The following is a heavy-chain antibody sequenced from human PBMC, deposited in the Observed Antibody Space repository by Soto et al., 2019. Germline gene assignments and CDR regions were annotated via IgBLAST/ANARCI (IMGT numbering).Heavy chain of an antibody. CDR2: ISAYNGNT. Sequence: ASVQVSCKASGYTFTSYGISWVRQAPGQGLEWMGWISAYNGNTNYAQKLQGRVTMTTDTSTSTAYMELRSLRSDDTAVYYCARGGKSFWSGLAWDFDYWGQGTLVTVSS. D-gene: IGHD3-3*01. CDR3: ARGGKSFWSGLAWDFDY. CDR1: GYTFTSYG. V-gene: IGHV1-18*01. J-gene: IGHJ4*02.